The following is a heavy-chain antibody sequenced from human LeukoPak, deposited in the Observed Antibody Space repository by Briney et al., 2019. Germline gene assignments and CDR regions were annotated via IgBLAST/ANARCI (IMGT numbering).Heavy chain of an antibody. CDR1: GGSISSGSYY. V-gene: IGHV4-61*02. D-gene: IGHD3-3*01. CDR3: ARDEIFGAFDI. CDR2: IYTSGST. J-gene: IGHJ3*02. Sequence: PSETLSLTCTVSGGSISSGSYYWSWIRQPAGKGLEWIGRIYTSGSTNYNPSLKSRVTISVDTSKNQFSLKLSSVTAADTAVYYCARDEIFGAFDIWGQGTMVTVSS.